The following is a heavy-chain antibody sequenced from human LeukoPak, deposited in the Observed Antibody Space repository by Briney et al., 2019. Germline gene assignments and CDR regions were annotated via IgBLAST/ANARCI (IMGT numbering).Heavy chain of an antibody. CDR3: AKAPPAATNYYYGMDV. J-gene: IGHJ6*02. Sequence: PGGSLRLSCAASGFTFNNYAMTWVRQAPGKGLKWVSAVSGRGDATYYADSVKGRFTISRDDSKNTLYLQMNSLRAEDTAVYHCAKAPPAATNYYYGMDVWGQGTTVTVSS. D-gene: IGHD2-15*01. CDR1: GFTFNNYA. V-gene: IGHV3-23*01. CDR2: VSGRGDAT.